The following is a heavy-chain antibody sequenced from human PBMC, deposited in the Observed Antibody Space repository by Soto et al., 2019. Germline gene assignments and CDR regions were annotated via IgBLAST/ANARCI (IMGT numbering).Heavy chain of an antibody. V-gene: IGHV1-3*01. CDR3: ARVIGGWYYFDY. D-gene: IGHD6-19*01. CDR2: INDGNGNT. CDR1: GYTFTSYA. Sequence: QVQLVQSGAEVKKPGASVKVSCKASGYTFTSYAIHWVRQAPGQRLEWMGWINDGNGNTKYSQKFQGRVTITTDTSASTAYMELSSLRSEDTAVYYCARVIGGWYYFDYWGQGTLVTVSS. J-gene: IGHJ4*02.